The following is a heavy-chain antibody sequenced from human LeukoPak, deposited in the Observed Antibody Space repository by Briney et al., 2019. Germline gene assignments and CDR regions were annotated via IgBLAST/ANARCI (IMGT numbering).Heavy chain of an antibody. V-gene: IGHV3-49*04. CDR3: TRVVEEWELLAFDY. CDR1: GFTFCDYA. Sequence: PGGSLRLSCTASGFTFCDYAMSWVRQAPGKGLEWVGFIRSKAYGGTTEYAASVKGRFTISRDDSKSIAYLQMNSLKTEDTAVYYRTRVVEEWELLAFDYWGQGTLVTVSS. CDR2: IRSKAYGGTT. D-gene: IGHD1-26*01. J-gene: IGHJ4*02.